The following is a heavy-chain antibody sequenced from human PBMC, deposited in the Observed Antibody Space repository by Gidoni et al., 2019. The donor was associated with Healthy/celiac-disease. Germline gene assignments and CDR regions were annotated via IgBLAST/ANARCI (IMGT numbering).Heavy chain of an antibody. Sequence: VPLVESGGGLVKPGGSLRLSCAASGFTFSSYSMNWVRRAPGKGLEGVSAMSSSSSYIDYADSVKGRFTISRDKAKNSLYLQMNSLRAEDTAVYYCARDSVSLTIPNWFDPWGQGTLVTVSS. J-gene: IGHJ5*02. CDR2: MSSSSSYI. CDR1: GFTFSSYS. V-gene: IGHV3-21*01. D-gene: IGHD3-3*01. CDR3: ARDSVSLTIPNWFDP.